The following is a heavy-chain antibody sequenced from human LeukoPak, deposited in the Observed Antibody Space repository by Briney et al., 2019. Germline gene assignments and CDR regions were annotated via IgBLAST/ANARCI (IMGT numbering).Heavy chain of an antibody. CDR2: ISWNSGSI. J-gene: IGHJ4*02. CDR1: GFTFDDYA. V-gene: IGHV3-9*03. D-gene: IGHD3-10*01. CDR3: AKAGYYYAPLDY. Sequence: GGSLRLSCAASGFTFDDYAMHWVRQAPGKGLEWVSGISWNSGSIGYADSVKGRFTISRDNAKNSLYLQMNSLRAEDMALYYCAKAGYYYAPLDYWGQGTLVTVSS.